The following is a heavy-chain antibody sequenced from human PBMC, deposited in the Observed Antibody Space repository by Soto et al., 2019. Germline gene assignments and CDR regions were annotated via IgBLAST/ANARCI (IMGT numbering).Heavy chain of an antibody. CDR1: GGTFNGYY. Sequence: QVQLQQWGAGLLKPSETLSLTCAVYGGTFNGYYWSWIRQPPGKGLEWIGEIKHSGNTNSIPSLKRRITISVDTSNSQFSLNMSSMTAADTAVDFGARGWYRDGSGSAFYIWGQGTTVTVSS. CDR3: ARGWYRDGSGSAFYI. D-gene: IGHD3-10*01. V-gene: IGHV4-34*01. J-gene: IGHJ3*02. CDR2: IKHSGNT.